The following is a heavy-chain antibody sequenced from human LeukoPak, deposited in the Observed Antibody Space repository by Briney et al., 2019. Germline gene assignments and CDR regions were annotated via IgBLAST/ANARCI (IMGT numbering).Heavy chain of an antibody. D-gene: IGHD6-13*01. CDR2: IYHSGST. J-gene: IGHJ3*02. CDR1: GDSTSSGYY. Sequence: PSETLSLTCTVSGDSTSSGYYWGWIRQPPGKGLEWIGSIYHSGSTYYNPSLKSRVTISVDTSKNQFSLKLSSVTAADTAVYHCARDSSRQLVPYAFDIWGQGTMVTVSS. CDR3: ARDSSRQLVPYAFDI. V-gene: IGHV4-38-2*02.